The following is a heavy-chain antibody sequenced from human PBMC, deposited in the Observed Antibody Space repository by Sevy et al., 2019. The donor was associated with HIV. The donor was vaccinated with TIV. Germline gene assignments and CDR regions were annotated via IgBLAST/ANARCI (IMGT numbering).Heavy chain of an antibody. CDR3: ARAQDYYDSSGAYYFDY. V-gene: IGHV3-48*03. CDR1: GFTFSIYE. Sequence: GESLRLSCAASGFTFSIYEMNWVRQAPGKGLEWVSYITSSGSTIYYADSVKGRFTISRDNAKNSLYLQMNSLRAEDTAIYYCARAQDYYDSSGAYYFDYWGQGALVTVSS. J-gene: IGHJ4*02. D-gene: IGHD3-22*01. CDR2: ITSSGSTI.